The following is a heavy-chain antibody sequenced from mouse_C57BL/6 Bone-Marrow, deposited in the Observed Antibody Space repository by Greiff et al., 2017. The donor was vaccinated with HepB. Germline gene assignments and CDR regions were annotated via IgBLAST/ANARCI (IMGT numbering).Heavy chain of an antibody. CDR1: GYTFTSYW. CDR2: IHPNSGST. D-gene: IGHD6-1*01. Sequence: LVESGAELVKPGASVKLSCKASGYTFTSYWMHWVKQRPGQGLEWIGMIHPNSGSTNYNEKFKSKATLTVDKSSSTAYMQLSSLTSEDSAVYYCARGSRQDYWGQGTSVTVSS. CDR3: ARGSRQDY. J-gene: IGHJ4*01. V-gene: IGHV1-64*01.